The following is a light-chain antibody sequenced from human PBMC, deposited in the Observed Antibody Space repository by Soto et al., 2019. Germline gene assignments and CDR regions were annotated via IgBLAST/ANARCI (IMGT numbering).Light chain of an antibody. CDR1: QNINSY. CDR3: QQSFNTPRP. CDR2: GAS. V-gene: IGKV1-39*01. Sequence: DIQMTQSPSSLSASVGDRVTITCRASQNINSYLNWYQQKPGKAPKLLIYGASSLQSGVPSRFSGSGSGTDFTLTISSLQPEDFATYYCQQSFNTPRPFGGGTKVEIK. J-gene: IGKJ4*01.